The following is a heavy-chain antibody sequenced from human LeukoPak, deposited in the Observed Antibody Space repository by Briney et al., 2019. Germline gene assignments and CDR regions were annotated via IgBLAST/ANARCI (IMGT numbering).Heavy chain of an antibody. CDR1: GFSVSLNY. V-gene: IGHV3-53*01. J-gene: IGHJ2*01. D-gene: IGHD3-10*01. CDR2: LYSGSDT. Sequence: PGGSLRLSCAASGFSVSLNYMNWVRQAPGKGLEWVSILYSGSDTYYADSVKGRFTISRDNSKNMLFPHVNSLRAEDTAVYYCARVGDHFHWYLDLWGRGTLVTVSS. CDR3: ARVGDHFHWYLDL.